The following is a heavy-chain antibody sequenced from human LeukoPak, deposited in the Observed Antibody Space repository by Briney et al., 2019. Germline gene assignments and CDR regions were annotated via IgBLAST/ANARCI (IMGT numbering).Heavy chain of an antibody. CDR2: IYHSGST. CDR3: ASGRQQLAHYGMDV. D-gene: IGHD6-13*01. CDR1: GGSISSGGYY. Sequence: RASETLSLTCTVSGGSISSGGYYWSWIRQPPGKGLEWIGYIYHSGSTYYNPSLKSRVTISVDRSKNQFSLKLSSVTAADTAVYYCASGRQQLAHYGMDVWGQGTTVTVSS. V-gene: IGHV4-30-2*02. J-gene: IGHJ6*02.